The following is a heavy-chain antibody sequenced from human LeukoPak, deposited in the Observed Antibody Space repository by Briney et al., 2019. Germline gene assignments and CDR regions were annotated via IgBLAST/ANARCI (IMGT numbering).Heavy chain of an antibody. CDR3: ASARMGGTPYDGFDI. V-gene: IGHV1-46*01. Sequence: GASVKVSCKASGYTFTSYYMHWVRQAPGQGLEWMGIINPSGDSTSYAQKFQGRVTMTRDTSTSTVYMELSSLRSEDTAVYYCASARMGGTPYDGFDIWGQGTMVTVSS. CDR2: INPSGDST. D-gene: IGHD1-26*01. CDR1: GYTFTSYY. J-gene: IGHJ3*02.